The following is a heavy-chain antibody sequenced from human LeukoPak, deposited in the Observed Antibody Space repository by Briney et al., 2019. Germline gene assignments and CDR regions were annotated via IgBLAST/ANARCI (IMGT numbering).Heavy chain of an antibody. D-gene: IGHD2-2*01. CDR1: GGSISSYY. V-gene: IGHV4-59*08. Sequence: SETLSLTCTVSGGSISSYYWSWIRQPPGKGLEWIGYIYYNGSTNYNPSLKSRVTTSLDTSKNQFCLKLSSVTAAETAVYYCARGYCSSTGCHPSYYYYYGMDVWGQGTTVTVSS. CDR2: IYYNGST. CDR3: ARGYCSSTGCHPSYYYYYGMDV. J-gene: IGHJ6*02.